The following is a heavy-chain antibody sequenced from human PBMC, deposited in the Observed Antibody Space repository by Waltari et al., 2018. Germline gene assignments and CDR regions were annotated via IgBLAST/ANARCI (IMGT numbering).Heavy chain of an antibody. Sequence: QVQLQESGPGLVKPSETLSLTCAVSGYSISSGYYWGWIRPPPGKGLEWIGSLYHSGSTYHNPSHKSGVTISVETAKNQFALKLSSVTAADTAVYYCAREPPTWGTIGSGAFDIWGLGTMVTVSS. J-gene: IGHJ3*02. V-gene: IGHV4-38-2*02. CDR2: LYHSGST. CDR3: AREPPTWGTIGSGAFDI. D-gene: IGHD7-27*01. CDR1: GYSISSGYY.